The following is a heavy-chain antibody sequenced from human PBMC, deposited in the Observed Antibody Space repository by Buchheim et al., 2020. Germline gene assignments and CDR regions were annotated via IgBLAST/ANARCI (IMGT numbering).Heavy chain of an antibody. CDR3: AMNIVGSSTFDY. V-gene: IGHV4-30-2*01. CDR2: VYHSGNT. CDR1: GGSISSDGYS. D-gene: IGHD1-26*01. Sequence: QLQLQESGSRLVKPSQTLSLTCVVSGGSISSDGYSWNWIRQPPGKALEWNGYVYHSGNTNYNSSLKSRVTISLDRSTHQFSLRLTSVTAADTAVYYCAMNIVGSSTFDYWGQGT. J-gene: IGHJ4*02.